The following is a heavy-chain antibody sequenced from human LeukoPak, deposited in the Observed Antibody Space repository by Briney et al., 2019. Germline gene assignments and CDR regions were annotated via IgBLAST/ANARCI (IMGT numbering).Heavy chain of an antibody. CDR1: GFTFNSYS. V-gene: IGHV3-21*01. CDR3: ARGLEEGFGELTYNWFDP. Sequence: GGSLTLSCAASGFTFNSYSMNWVRQAPGKGLEWVSSISSSSSYIYYADSVKGRFTISRDNAKNSLYLQMNSLRAEDTAVYYCARGLEEGFGELTYNWFDPWGQGTLVTVSS. CDR2: ISSSSSYI. J-gene: IGHJ5*02. D-gene: IGHD3-10*01.